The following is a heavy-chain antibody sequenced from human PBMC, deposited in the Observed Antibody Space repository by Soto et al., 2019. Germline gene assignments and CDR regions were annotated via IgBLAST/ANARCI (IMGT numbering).Heavy chain of an antibody. J-gene: IGHJ6*02. CDR2: INHSGST. CDR1: GGSFSGYY. CDR3: ASSLGGGYYYSFYGMDV. V-gene: IGHV4-34*01. Sequence: PSETLSLTCAVYGGSFSGYYWSWIRQPPGKGLEWIGEINHSGSTNYNPPLKSRVTISVDTSKNQFSLKLSSVTAADTAVYYCASSLGGGYYYSFYGMDVWGQGTTVTVSS. D-gene: IGHD1-26*01.